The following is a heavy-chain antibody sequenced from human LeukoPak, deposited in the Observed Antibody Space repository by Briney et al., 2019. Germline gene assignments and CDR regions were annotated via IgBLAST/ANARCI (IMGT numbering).Heavy chain of an antibody. CDR1: GFTFGSYW. Sequence: PGGSLRLSCAATGFTFGSYWMNWVRQAPGKGLEWVANIKQDGSDKYYVDSVRGRFTISRDNAKNSLYLQMNSLRAEDTAVYYCARDNSYSKDYWGQGTLVTVSS. D-gene: IGHD4-23*01. CDR3: ARDNSYSKDY. J-gene: IGHJ4*02. CDR2: IKQDGSDK. V-gene: IGHV3-7*04.